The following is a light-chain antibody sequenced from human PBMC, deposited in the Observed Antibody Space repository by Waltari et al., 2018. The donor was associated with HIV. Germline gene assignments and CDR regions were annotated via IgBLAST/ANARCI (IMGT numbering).Light chain of an antibody. J-gene: IGLJ3*02. Sequence: QSALNQRRSVSGSPGQSVNISCTGTSSDVGGYDSVFWYLQHPGKVPKLIIYEVIKRPSGVPHRFSGYKSGNTAYLTISGLQTEDEADYVCCSYAGTYTYVLFGGGTKLTVL. V-gene: IGLV2-11*01. CDR3: CSYAGTYTYVL. CDR2: EVI. CDR1: SSDVGGYDS.